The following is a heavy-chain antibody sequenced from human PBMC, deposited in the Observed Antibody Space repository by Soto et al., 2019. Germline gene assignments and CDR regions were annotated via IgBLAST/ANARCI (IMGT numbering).Heavy chain of an antibody. CDR1: GGNFSSYA. Sequence: QVQLVQSGAEVKKPGSSVKVSCKASGGNFSSYAISWVRQAPEQGLEWMGGVIPIFGTANYAQKFQGRVTITADESTSTAYMERGSLRSEDTAVYYCERVGGVGATPAWGQGTLVTVSS. V-gene: IGHV1-69*01. CDR3: ERVGGVGATPA. D-gene: IGHD1-26*01. CDR2: VIPIFGTA. J-gene: IGHJ5*02.